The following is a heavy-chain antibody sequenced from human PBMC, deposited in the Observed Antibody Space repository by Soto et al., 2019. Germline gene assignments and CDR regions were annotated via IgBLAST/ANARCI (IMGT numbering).Heavy chain of an antibody. CDR1: GGSISSGDYY. CDR2: IYYSGST. D-gene: IGHD3-22*01. Sequence: PSETLSLTRTVSGGSISSGDYYWSWIRQPPGKGLEWIGYIYYSGSTYYNPSLKSRVTISVDTSKNQFSLKLSSVTTADTAVYYCARVIPDHPPDSXGLVRWFDPWGQGTLVTVSS. J-gene: IGHJ5*02. CDR3: ARVIPDHPPDSXGLVRWFDP. V-gene: IGHV4-30-4*01.